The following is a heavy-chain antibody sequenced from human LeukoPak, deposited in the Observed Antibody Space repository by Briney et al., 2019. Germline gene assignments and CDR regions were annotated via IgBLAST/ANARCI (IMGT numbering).Heavy chain of an antibody. V-gene: IGHV3-30-3*01. J-gene: IGHJ4*02. CDR3: ARDLQSIAAAGFFDY. D-gene: IGHD6-13*01. Sequence: GRSLRLSCAASGFTFSSYAMHWVRQAPGKGLEWVAAISYDGSNKYYADSVKGRFTISRDNSKNTLYLQMNSLRAEDTAVYYCARDLQSIAAAGFFDYWGQGTLVTVSS. CDR2: ISYDGSNK. CDR1: GFTFSSYA.